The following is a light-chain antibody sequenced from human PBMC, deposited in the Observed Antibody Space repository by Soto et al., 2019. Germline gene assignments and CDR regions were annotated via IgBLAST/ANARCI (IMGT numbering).Light chain of an antibody. J-gene: IGLJ1*01. Sequence: QSALTQPASVSGSPGQSITISCTGTSSDVGFYNYVSWYQQHPGKAPKLMIYEVSNRPSGVSYRFSGSKSGNTASLTISGPQAEDEADYYCSSYTGSSSLRVFGTGTKVTVL. CDR1: SSDVGFYNY. CDR2: EVS. CDR3: SSYTGSSSLRV. V-gene: IGLV2-14*01.